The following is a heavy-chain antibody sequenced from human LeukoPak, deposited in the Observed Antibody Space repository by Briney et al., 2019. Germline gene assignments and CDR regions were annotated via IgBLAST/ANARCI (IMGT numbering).Heavy chain of an antibody. Sequence: SETLSLTCTVSGGSISSSSYYWGWIRQPPGKGLEWIGSIYYSGSTYYNPSLKSRVTISVDTSKNQFSLKLSSVTAADTAVYYCARLFSLPFSGSWYGFDYWGQGTLVTVSS. CDR1: GGSISSSSYY. D-gene: IGHD6-13*01. CDR2: IYYSGST. J-gene: IGHJ4*02. V-gene: IGHV4-39*01. CDR3: ARLFSLPFSGSWYGFDY.